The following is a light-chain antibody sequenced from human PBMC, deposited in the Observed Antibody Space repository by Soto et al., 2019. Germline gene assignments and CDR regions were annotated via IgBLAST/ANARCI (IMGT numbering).Light chain of an antibody. CDR3: QQYYSFPRT. V-gene: IGKV4-1*01. CDR2: WAS. Sequence: DIVMTQSPDSLAVSLGERATINCKSSQILYASNNNHYLAWYQQKPGQPPKLLIYWASTRESGVPDRFSGSVSGTDFTLTISSLQAEDVALYYCQQYYSFPRTFGQGTKLEIK. CDR1: QILYASNNNHY. J-gene: IGKJ2*01.